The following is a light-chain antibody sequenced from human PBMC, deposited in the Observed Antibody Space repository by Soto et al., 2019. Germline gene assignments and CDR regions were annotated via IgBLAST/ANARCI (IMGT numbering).Light chain of an antibody. CDR3: QQYNSYPFT. J-gene: IGKJ4*01. Sequence: DIQMTQSPSTLSASVGDRVTITCRASQSISSRLAWYQQKPGKAPKLLIYKASSLESGVPSRFSGSGSGTEFTLTISSLQPDDFATYYCQQYNSYPFTFGGGTKVEIK. V-gene: IGKV1-5*03. CDR1: QSISSR. CDR2: KAS.